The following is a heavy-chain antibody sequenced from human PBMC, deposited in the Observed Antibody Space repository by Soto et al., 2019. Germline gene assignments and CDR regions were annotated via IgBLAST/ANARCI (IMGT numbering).Heavy chain of an antibody. Sequence: ASVKVSCKASGYTFTNYGISFVRQAPGQGLEWIGWISAYNGNTNYAQTPQCRVTMTTDTSTSTAYMELRSLRSDDTAVYYCARVDVLRFLEWLIWGQGTLVTVSA. V-gene: IGHV1-18*04. CDR1: GYTFTNYG. D-gene: IGHD3-3*01. CDR3: ARVDVLRFLEWLI. CDR2: ISAYNGNT. J-gene: IGHJ4*02.